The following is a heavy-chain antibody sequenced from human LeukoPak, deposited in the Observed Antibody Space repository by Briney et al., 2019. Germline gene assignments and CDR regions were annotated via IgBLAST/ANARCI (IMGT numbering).Heavy chain of an antibody. CDR2: IYYSGSN. D-gene: IGHD4-11*01. V-gene: IGHV4-59*01. CDR1: GGPISSYY. CDR3: ARVIPDTVTTGWFDP. J-gene: IGHJ5*02. Sequence: SETLSLTCTVSGGPISSYYWSWIRQPPGKGLEWIGYIYYSGSNNYHPSLKSRVTITVDTSKNQFSLKLSSVTAADTAVYYCARVIPDTVTTGWFDPWGQGTLVTVSS.